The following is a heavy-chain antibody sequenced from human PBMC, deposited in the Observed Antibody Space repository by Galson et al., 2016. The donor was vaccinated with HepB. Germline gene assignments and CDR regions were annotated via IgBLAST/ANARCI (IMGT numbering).Heavy chain of an antibody. Sequence: SLRLSCAASGFTFSSHNMNWVRQAPGKGLEWVSHISSSSSTIYYAGSVKGRFTISRDNAKNSLYLQMNSLRAEDTAVYYCARVTRGIYSALDVWGQGTMVTVSS. V-gene: IGHV3-48*04. J-gene: IGHJ3*01. CDR3: ARVTRGIYSALDV. CDR1: GFTFSSHN. CDR2: ISSSSSTI. D-gene: IGHD3-3*02.